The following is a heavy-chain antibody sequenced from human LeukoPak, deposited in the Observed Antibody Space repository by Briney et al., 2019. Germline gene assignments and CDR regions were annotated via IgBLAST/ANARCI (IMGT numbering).Heavy chain of an antibody. CDR3: AKFAEMATIYFDY. Sequence: GGSLRLSCAASGFSFSRYWMSWVRQAPRKGLEWVANIKQDGSEKNYVESVKGRFTISRDNAKNSLYLQTNSLRAEDTAVYYCAKFAEMATIYFDYWGQGTLVTVSS. V-gene: IGHV3-7*01. CDR2: IKQDGSEK. D-gene: IGHD5-24*01. J-gene: IGHJ4*02. CDR1: GFSFSRYW.